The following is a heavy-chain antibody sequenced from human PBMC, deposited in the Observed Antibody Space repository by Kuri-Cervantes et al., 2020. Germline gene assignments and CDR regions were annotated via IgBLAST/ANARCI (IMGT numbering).Heavy chain of an antibody. V-gene: IGHV4-39*01. CDR1: GGSISSGDYY. D-gene: IGHD6-13*01. J-gene: IGHJ5*02. Sequence: SETLSLTCTVSGGSISSGDYYWSWIRQPPGKGLEWIGEINHSGSTNYNPSLKSRVTISVDRSKNQFSLKVTSVTATDTAVYYCARYGTHNAAAAGRGWFDPWGQGTLVTVS. CDR2: INHSGST. CDR3: ARYGTHNAAAAGRGWFDP.